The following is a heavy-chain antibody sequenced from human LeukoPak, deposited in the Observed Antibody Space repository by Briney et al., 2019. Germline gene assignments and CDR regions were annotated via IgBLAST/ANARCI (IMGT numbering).Heavy chain of an antibody. V-gene: IGHV2-70*11. J-gene: IGHJ4*02. CDR3: ARIRGDGYIPYYFDY. CDR1: GGLVTSYY. CDR2: IDWDDDK. Sequence: TLSLTCSVSGGLVTSYYWSWIRQPPGKALEWLARIDWDDDKYYSTSLKTRLTISKDTSKNQVVLTMTNMDPVDTATYYCARIRGDGYIPYYFDYWGQGTLVTVSS. D-gene: IGHD5-24*01.